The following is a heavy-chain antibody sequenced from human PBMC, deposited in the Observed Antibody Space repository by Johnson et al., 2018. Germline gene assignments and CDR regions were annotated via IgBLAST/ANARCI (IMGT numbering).Heavy chain of an antibody. CDR1: NFAFSSYA. D-gene: IGHD3-3*01. J-gene: IGHJ6*02. CDR3: AQDLLYYTMVVGYPHCYYYGMDG. CDR2: KSYDGSNK. Sequence: VQLLESGGGVVQPGRSLRVSCAASNFAFSSYAMHWVRQAPGKGLEWVAVKSYDGSNKNYADSVKGRFTISRDNSKNTLYLQMNSLRTVETSVYYCAQDLLYYTMVVGYPHCYYYGMDGWGQGTTVTVSS. V-gene: IGHV3-30*18.